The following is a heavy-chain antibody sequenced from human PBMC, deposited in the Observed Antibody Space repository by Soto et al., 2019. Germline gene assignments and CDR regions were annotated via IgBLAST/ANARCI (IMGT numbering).Heavy chain of an antibody. D-gene: IGHD6-6*01. CDR2: IYYSGST. Sequence: SETRSLTCTVSGGSVSSRSYYWGWVRQHPGKGLEWIGSIYYSGSTYYNPSLKSRVTISVDTSKNQFSLKLSSLSAADTAVYYCARDRLGPIDYWGQGTLVTVSS. CDR3: ARDRLGPIDY. J-gene: IGHJ4*02. CDR1: GGSVSSRSYY. V-gene: IGHV4-39*07.